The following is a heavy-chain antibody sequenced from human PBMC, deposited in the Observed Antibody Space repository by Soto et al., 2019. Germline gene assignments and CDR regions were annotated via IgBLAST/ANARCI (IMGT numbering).Heavy chain of an antibody. D-gene: IGHD1-1*01. CDR3: AKATATSGGAFEI. CDR1: GFICSSYD. Sequence: PVGSLRLSCAVSGFICSSYDMSWVRQAPGKGLEWVSTILVGGSPHYEDSVKGRFNISRDTSKNTVYLQMNSLTAGDTAVYYCAKATATSGGAFEIYGQGAMVTVSS. J-gene: IGHJ3*02. CDR2: ILVGGSP. V-gene: IGHV3-23*01.